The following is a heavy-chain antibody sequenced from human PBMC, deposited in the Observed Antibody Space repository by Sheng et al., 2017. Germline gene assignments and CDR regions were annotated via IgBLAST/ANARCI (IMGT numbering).Heavy chain of an antibody. V-gene: IGHV4-34*01. J-gene: IGHJ6*02. CDR2: INHSGST. CDR1: GGSFSGYY. Sequence: QVQLQQWGAGLLKPSETLSLTCAVYGGSFSGYYWSWIRQPPGKGLEWIGEINHSGSTNYNPSLKSRVTISVDTSKNQFSLKLSSVTAADTAVYYCARGQNGDYIYYYYGMDVWGQGTTVTVSS. CDR3: ARGQNGDYIYYYYGMDV. D-gene: IGHD4-17*01.